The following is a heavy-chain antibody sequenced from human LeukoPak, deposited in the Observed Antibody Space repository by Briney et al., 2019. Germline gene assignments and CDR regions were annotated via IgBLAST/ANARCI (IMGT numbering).Heavy chain of an antibody. CDR3: ARDQDLGYCGSTSCYISDY. CDR1: GFTFSDYY. Sequence: GGSLRLSCAASGFTFSDYYMSWIRQAPGKGLEWVSYISSSGSTIYYADSVKGRFTISRDNAKNSLYLQMNSLRAEDTAVYYCARDQDLGYCGSTSCYISDYWGQGTLVTVSS. V-gene: IGHV3-11*01. CDR2: ISSSGSTI. J-gene: IGHJ4*02. D-gene: IGHD2-2*02.